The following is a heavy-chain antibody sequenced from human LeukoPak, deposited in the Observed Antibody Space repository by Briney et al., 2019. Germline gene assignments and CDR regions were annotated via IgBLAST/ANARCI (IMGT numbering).Heavy chain of an antibody. D-gene: IGHD1-7*01. V-gene: IGHV4-39*01. CDR1: GGSISSGGYY. Sequence: PSETLSLTCTVSGGSISSGGYYWGWIRQPPGKGLEWIGSIYYSGSTYYNPSLKSRVTISVDTSKNQFSLKLSSVTAADTAVYYCARQGNWNYLVGYWGQGTLVTVSS. J-gene: IGHJ4*02. CDR3: ARQGNWNYLVGY. CDR2: IYYSGST.